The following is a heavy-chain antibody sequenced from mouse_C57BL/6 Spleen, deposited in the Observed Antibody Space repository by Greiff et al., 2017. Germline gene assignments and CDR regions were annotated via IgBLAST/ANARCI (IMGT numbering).Heavy chain of an antibody. V-gene: IGHV1-82*01. CDR2: IYPGDGDT. CDR3: ARGGYYAMDY. CDR1: GYAFSSSW. Sequence: VQLQQSGPELVKPGASVKISCKASGYAFSSSWMNWVKQRPGKGLEWIGRIYPGDGDTNYNGKFKGKATLTADKSSSTAYMQLSSLTSEDSAVYCCARGGYYAMDYWGQGTSGTVSS. J-gene: IGHJ4*01.